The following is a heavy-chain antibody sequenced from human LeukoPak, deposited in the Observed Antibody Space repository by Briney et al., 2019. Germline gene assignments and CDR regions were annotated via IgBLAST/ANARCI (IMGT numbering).Heavy chain of an antibody. Sequence: GGVLRLSCAASGFTFSSYAMHWVRQAPGKGLEWVALISYDGSNKYYADSVKGRFTISRDNSKNTLYLQMNSLRAEDTAVYFCATWRGGWFFFDNWGQGTLVTVSS. D-gene: IGHD6-19*01. J-gene: IGHJ4*02. CDR3: ATWRGGWFFFDN. V-gene: IGHV3-30-3*01. CDR1: GFTFSSYA. CDR2: ISYDGSNK.